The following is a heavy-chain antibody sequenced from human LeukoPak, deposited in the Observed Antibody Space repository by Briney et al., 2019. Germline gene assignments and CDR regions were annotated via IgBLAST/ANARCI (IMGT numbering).Heavy chain of an antibody. J-gene: IGHJ3*02. D-gene: IGHD2-15*01. CDR2: IYYSGST. V-gene: IGHV4-31*03. Sequence: SETLSLTCTVSGGSISSGGYYWSWIRQHPGKGLEWIGYIYYSGSTYYNPSLKSRVTISVDTSKNQFSLKLSSVTAADTAVYYCASTHADPYCSGGSCYEDIWGQGTMVTVSS. CDR3: ASTHADPYCSGGSCYEDI. CDR1: GGSISSGGYY.